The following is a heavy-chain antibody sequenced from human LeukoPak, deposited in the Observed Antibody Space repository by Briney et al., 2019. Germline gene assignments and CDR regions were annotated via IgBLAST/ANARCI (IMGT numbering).Heavy chain of an antibody. CDR2: ISSSSSSYI. CDR1: GFTFSSYS. V-gene: IGHV3-21*01. J-gene: IGHJ6*03. CDR3: ARGIGWPYYYYYMDV. D-gene: IGHD6-19*01. Sequence: GGSLRLSCAASGFTFSSYSMNWVRQAPGKGLEWVSSISSSSSSYIYYADSVKGRFTISRDNAKNSLYLQMNSLRAEDTAVYYCARGIGWPYYYYYMDVWGKGTTVTISS.